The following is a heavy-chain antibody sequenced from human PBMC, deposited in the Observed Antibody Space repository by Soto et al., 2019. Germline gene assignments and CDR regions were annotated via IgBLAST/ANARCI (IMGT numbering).Heavy chain of an antibody. J-gene: IGHJ5*02. V-gene: IGHV4-30-4*01. Sequence: QVQLQESGPGLVKPSQTLSLTCTVSGGSISSGDYYWSWIRQPPGKGLEWIGYIYYSGSTYYNPSLKSRVTISVDTSKNQFSLKLSSVTPADTAVYYCARRNIRYTTVTTFWFDPWGQGTLVTVSS. CDR2: IYYSGST. CDR1: GGSISSGDYY. D-gene: IGHD4-17*01. CDR3: ARRNIRYTTVTTFWFDP.